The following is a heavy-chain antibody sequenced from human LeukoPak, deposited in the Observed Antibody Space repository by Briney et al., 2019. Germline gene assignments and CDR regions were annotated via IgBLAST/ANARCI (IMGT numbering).Heavy chain of an antibody. CDR2: ISGYNGNT. CDR3: ARDVGDIVTIPAAITVP. Sequence: ASVKVSCKGSGYSFRSYGINWVRQAPGQGLEWMGWISGYNGNTNYAQMVQGRVTMTTDTSTSTAYMELRCLRSDDTAMYYCARDVGDIVTIPAAITVPWGQGTLVTVSS. CDR1: GYSFRSYG. V-gene: IGHV1-18*01. J-gene: IGHJ5*02. D-gene: IGHD2-2*01.